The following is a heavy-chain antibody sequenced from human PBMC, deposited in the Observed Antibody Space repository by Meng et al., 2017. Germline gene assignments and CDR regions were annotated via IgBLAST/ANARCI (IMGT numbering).Heavy chain of an antibody. Sequence: QVQRAQSGSEGKKPGASGKVSCKASGGTFSSYAISWVRQAPGQGLEWMGGIIPIFGTANYAQKFQGRVTITADKSTSTAYMELSSLRSEDTAVYYCHSGWYQAGDDYWGQGTLVTVSS. CDR3: HSGWYQAGDDY. J-gene: IGHJ4*02. CDR2: IIPIFGTA. CDR1: GGTFSSYA. V-gene: IGHV1-69*06. D-gene: IGHD6-19*01.